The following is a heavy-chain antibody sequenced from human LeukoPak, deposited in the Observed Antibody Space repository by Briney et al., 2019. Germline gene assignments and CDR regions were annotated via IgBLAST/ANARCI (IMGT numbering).Heavy chain of an antibody. J-gene: IGHJ4*02. Sequence: GGSLRLSCAASGFTFSSYGMHWVRQAPGKGLEWVAVISYDGSNKYYADSVKGRFTISRDNSKNTLYLQMNGLRAEDTAVYYCAKDGDIVVVPATYSFDYWGQGTLVTVSS. CDR3: AKDGDIVVVPATYSFDY. CDR1: GFTFSSYG. CDR2: ISYDGSNK. D-gene: IGHD2-2*01. V-gene: IGHV3-30*18.